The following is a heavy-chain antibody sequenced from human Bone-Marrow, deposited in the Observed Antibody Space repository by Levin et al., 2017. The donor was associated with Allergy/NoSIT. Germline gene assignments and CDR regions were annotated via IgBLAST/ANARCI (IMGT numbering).Heavy chain of an antibody. J-gene: IGHJ4*02. D-gene: IGHD3-16*01. CDR3: ARDWERGGDY. CDR1: GYSFTSYF. CDR2: INPTGGST. Sequence: ASVKVSCKASGYSFTSYFMHWVRQAPGQGLEWMGGINPTGGSTSYAKKFRGRVSMTSDTSTSTVYMELRSLRSEDTAVYYCARDWERGGDYWGQGTLVTVSS. V-gene: IGHV1-46*01.